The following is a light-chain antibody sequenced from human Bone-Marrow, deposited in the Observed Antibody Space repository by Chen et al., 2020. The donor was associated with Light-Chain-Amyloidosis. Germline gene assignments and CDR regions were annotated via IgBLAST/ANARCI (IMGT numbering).Light chain of an antibody. CDR2: RDT. V-gene: IGLV3-25*03. J-gene: IGLJ2*01. CDR3: QSADSSGTYEVI. Sequence: SYELTQPPSVSVSPGQTARITCSGDDLPTKYAYGYQQKPGQAPLLVIHRDTERPSGISERFSGSRSGTTATLTISGVQAEDEADYHCQSADSSGTYEVIFGGGTKLTVL. CDR1: DLPTKY.